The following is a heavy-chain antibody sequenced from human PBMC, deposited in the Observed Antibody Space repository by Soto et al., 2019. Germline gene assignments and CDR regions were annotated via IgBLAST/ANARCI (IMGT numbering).Heavy chain of an antibody. J-gene: IGHJ5*01. CDR1: GGSISSGYYY. CDR3: ASVLFPGNRRDDLDS. CDR2: IYYSGNT. V-gene: IGHV4-30-4*01. D-gene: IGHD1-1*01. Sequence: SETLSLTCSVSGGSISSGYYYWGWIRQPPGKGLEWIGNIYYSGNTYYNPSLKSRLIISIDTSKNQFSLKVGSVTAADTAVYYCASVLFPGNRRDDLDSRGQGASDIVSS.